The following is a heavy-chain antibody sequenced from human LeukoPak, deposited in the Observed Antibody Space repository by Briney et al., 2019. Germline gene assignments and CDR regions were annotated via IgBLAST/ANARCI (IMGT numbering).Heavy chain of an antibody. CDR1: XFTFSSYC. Sequence: QPGRSLRLSCAASXFTFSSYCMHWVRQAPGKGLEWVAVIWYDGSNKYYADSVKGRFTISRDNSKNTLYLQMNSLRAEDTAVYYCARDAGRYFDWLGYWGQGTLVTVSS. D-gene: IGHD3-9*01. J-gene: IGHJ4*02. CDR2: IWYDGSNK. CDR3: ARDAGRYFDWLGY. V-gene: IGHV3-33*01.